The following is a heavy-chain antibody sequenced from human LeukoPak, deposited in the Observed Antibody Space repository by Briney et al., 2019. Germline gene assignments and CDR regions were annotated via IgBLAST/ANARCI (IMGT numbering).Heavy chain of an antibody. D-gene: IGHD5-18*01. CDR2: ISISSYI. J-gene: IGHJ3*02. Sequence: GGSLRLSCAASGFTFSSYSMNWVRQAPGKGLEWVSSISISSYIYYAASVKGRFPISRHNAKNSLYLQMNSLRAEDTAVYYCASGRGLYSFYAFTIWGQGTMVTVSS. V-gene: IGHV3-21*04. CDR1: GFTFSSYS. CDR3: ASGRGLYSFYAFTI.